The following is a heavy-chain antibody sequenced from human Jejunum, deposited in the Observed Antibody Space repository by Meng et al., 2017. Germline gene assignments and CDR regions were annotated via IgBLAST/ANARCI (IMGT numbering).Heavy chain of an antibody. CDR2: IYYSGST. CDR1: GGSISSGDYY. J-gene: IGHJ4*02. CDR3: ARDRTTGRYFDY. V-gene: IGHV4-30-4*01. D-gene: IGHD4-11*01. Sequence: QLQESGPGLGKPFQTLSLTCTVSGGSISSGDYYWSWIRQPPGKGLEWIGYIYYSGSTYYNPSLKSRVTISVDTSKNQFSLKLSSVTAADTAVYYCARDRTTGRYFDYWGQGTLVTVSS.